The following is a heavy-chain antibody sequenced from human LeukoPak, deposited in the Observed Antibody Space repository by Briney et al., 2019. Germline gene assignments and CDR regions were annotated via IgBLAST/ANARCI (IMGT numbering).Heavy chain of an antibody. V-gene: IGHV3-7*01. J-gene: IGHJ5*02. CDR2: IKQEGSEK. CDR3: ARDFDP. Sequence: GGSLRLSCAASGFPFSSYWMSWVRQAPGKGLEWVANIKQEGSEKYYVDFVKGRFTISRDNAKNTVSLQMNSLRAEDTAVYYCARDFDPWGQGTLVTVSS. CDR1: GFPFSSYW.